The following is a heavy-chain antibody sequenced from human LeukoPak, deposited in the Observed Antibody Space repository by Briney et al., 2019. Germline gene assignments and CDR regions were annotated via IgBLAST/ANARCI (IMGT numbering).Heavy chain of an antibody. J-gene: IGHJ3*02. CDR2: ITSSSHYI. CDR3: ARSLHIVATNDAFDI. Sequence: GGSLRLSCAASGFTFNIYSMNWVRQAPGKGLEWVSRITSSSHYIYYADSVKGRFTISRDNARNSLYLQMDSLRVEDTAVYYCARSLHIVATNDAFDIWGQGTMVIVSS. CDR1: GFTFNIYS. D-gene: IGHD5-12*01. V-gene: IGHV3-21*01.